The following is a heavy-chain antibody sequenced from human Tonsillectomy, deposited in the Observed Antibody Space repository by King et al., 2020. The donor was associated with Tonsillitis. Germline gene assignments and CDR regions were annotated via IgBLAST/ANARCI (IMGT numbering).Heavy chain of an antibody. CDR3: AGDRYCSGGSCPAYFDY. V-gene: IGHV3-30*04. Sequence: VQLVESGGGVVQPGRSLRLSCAASAFTFSTYAMHWVRQAPGKGLEWVAVISFDGSNKYYADSVKGRFTISRDNSKNTLYLQMNSLRADDTAVYYCAGDRYCSGGSCPAYFDYWGQGTLVTVSS. D-gene: IGHD2-15*01. CDR1: AFTFSTYA. CDR2: ISFDGSNK. J-gene: IGHJ4*02.